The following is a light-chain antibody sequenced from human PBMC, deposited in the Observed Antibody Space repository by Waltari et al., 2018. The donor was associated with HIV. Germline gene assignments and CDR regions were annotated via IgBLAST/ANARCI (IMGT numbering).Light chain of an antibody. J-gene: IGLJ2*01. Sequence: QSALTQPRSVSGSPGQSVTISCTGTSSDVGVYNFVSWYQQHPGKAPNLMIYGVTKRPSGVPDRFSGSKSGNTASLTVSGLQAEDEADYYCSSYAGSNNVLFGGGTKLTVL. CDR3: SSYAGSNNVL. CDR1: SSDVGVYNF. CDR2: GVT. V-gene: IGLV2-8*01.